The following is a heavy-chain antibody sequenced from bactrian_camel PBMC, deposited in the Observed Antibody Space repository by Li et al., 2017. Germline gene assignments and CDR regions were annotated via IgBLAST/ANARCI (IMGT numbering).Heavy chain of an antibody. D-gene: IGHD1*01. CDR1: GNTNADYC. J-gene: IGHJ4*01. CDR3: AADKTPREVRNGRCWGNY. V-gene: IGHV3S53*01. Sequence: QLLESGGGSVQAGGSPKLSCEFSGNTNADYCMGWYRQAPGKEKEGVAVVDSRGTASYTETAKGRFTISKDRAKNTLYLQMNNLKPEDTAMYYCAADKTPREVRNGRCWGNYRGQGTQVTVS. CDR2: VDSRGTA.